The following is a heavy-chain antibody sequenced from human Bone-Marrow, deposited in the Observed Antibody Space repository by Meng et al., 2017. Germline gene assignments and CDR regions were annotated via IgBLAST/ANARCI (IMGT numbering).Heavy chain of an antibody. J-gene: IGHJ4*02. CDR2: MHGSGTTI. Sequence: QVQLVESGGGVVLPGRSLRLSCAASGFTLSDYYMSWIRQAPGKGLEWVSYMHGSGTTIHYADSVRGRFTISGDNAKNSLYLQMNGLRAEDTAVYYCAGDFDYWGQGTLVTVSS. CDR1: GFTLSDYY. CDR3: AGDFDY. V-gene: IGHV3-11*04.